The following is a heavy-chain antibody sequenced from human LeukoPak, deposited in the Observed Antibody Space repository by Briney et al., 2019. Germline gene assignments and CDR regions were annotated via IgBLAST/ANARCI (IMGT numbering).Heavy chain of an antibody. CDR3: ARLAANAYSSSWYPLYFYMDV. CDR2: INHSGST. V-gene: IGHV4-34*01. D-gene: IGHD6-13*01. Sequence: PSETLSLTCAVYGGSFSGYYWSWIRQPPGKGLEWIGEINHSGSTNYNPSLKSRVTISVDTSKNQFSLKLSSVTAADTAVFYCARLAANAYSSSWYPLYFYMDVWGKGTTVTVSS. CDR1: GGSFSGYY. J-gene: IGHJ6*03.